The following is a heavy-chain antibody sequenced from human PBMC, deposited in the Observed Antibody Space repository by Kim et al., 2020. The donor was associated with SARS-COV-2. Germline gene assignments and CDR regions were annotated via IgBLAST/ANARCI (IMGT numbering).Heavy chain of an antibody. CDR2: ISYDGSNK. Sequence: GGSLRLSCAASGFTFSSYGMHWVRQAPGKGLEWVAVISYDGSNKYYTDSVKGRFTISRDNSKNTVYLQMNSLRAEDTAVYYCAKEDYFGSGSYLGYWGQGTLVTVSS. V-gene: IGHV3-30*18. J-gene: IGHJ4*02. CDR3: AKEDYFGSGSYLGY. CDR1: GFTFSSYG. D-gene: IGHD3-10*01.